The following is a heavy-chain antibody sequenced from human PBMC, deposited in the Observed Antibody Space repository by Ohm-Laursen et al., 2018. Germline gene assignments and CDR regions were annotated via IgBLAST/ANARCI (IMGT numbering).Heavy chain of an antibody. Sequence: SLRLSCAASGFTFDDYAMHWVRLAPGKGLEWVSGISGDSVNIYYADSVKGRFTISRDNAKNSLYLQMDSLRVEDTAVYFCARESIAPFFWGQGTLVTVSS. CDR3: ARESIAPFF. J-gene: IGHJ4*02. CDR2: ISGDSVNI. D-gene: IGHD2/OR15-2a*01. V-gene: IGHV3-9*01. CDR1: GFTFDDYA.